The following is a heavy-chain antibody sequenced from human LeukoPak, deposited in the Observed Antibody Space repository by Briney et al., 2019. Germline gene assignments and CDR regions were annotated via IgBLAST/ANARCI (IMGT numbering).Heavy chain of an antibody. V-gene: IGHV3-7*01. CDR3: ARGSGHDIWSGYSYYFDY. J-gene: IGHJ4*02. D-gene: IGHD3-3*01. CDR2: IKQDGSEK. Sequence: GGSLRLSCAASGFTFSSYWMSWVRQAPGKGLEWVANIKQDGSEKHYVNLVRGRFSISRDNAKYSVYLQMNSLRVEDTAMYYCARGSGHDIWSGYSYYFDYWGQGTLVTVSS. CDR1: GFTFSSYW.